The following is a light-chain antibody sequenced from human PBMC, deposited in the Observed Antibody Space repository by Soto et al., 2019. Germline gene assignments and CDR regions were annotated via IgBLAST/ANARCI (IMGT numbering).Light chain of an antibody. Sequence: DIQMTQSPSSLSASVGDRVTITCRASQSISTYLNWYQHKPGKAPKFLIYGASSLQSGVPSRFSGSGSGKEFTITISSLQPAVFATYYCQQSYSTPWTFGQGTKVEIK. CDR3: QQSYSTPWT. CDR2: GAS. V-gene: IGKV1-39*01. J-gene: IGKJ1*01. CDR1: QSISTY.